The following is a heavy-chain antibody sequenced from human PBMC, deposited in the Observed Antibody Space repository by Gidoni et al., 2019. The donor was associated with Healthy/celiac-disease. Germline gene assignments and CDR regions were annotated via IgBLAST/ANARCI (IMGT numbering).Heavy chain of an antibody. D-gene: IGHD3-10*01. CDR1: GGSFSGYY. Sequence: QVQLQQWGAGLLKPSETLSLTCAVYGGSFSGYYWSWLRQPPGKGLEWIGEINHSGSTNYNPSLKSRVTISVDTSKNQFSLKLSSVTAADTAVYYCARRPTGLRKYYFDYWGQGTLVTVSS. J-gene: IGHJ4*02. CDR3: ARRPTGLRKYYFDY. CDR2: INHSGST. V-gene: IGHV4-34*01.